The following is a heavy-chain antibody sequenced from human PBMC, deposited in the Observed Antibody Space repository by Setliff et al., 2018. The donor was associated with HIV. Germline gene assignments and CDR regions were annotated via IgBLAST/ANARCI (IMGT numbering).Heavy chain of an antibody. D-gene: IGHD3-22*01. CDR1: GGSISEYY. Sequence: PSETLSLTCTVSGGSISEYYWSWIRQPPGKGLEWIGYIDYSGSTNYNASLKSRLTMSIDTSKNQFSLRVNSVTAADTAVHYCARSLVPSGYYYGRHAFDIWGQGTKVTVSS. CDR2: IDYSGST. CDR3: ARSLVPSGYYYGRHAFDI. V-gene: IGHV4-59*08. J-gene: IGHJ3*02.